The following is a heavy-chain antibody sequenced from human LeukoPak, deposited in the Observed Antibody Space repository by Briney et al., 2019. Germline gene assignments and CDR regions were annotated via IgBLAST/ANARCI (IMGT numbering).Heavy chain of an antibody. J-gene: IGHJ6*03. V-gene: IGHV4-59*01. CDR3: ARGGSVCSGGSCYDYYNYYYYMDV. D-gene: IGHD2-15*01. CDR2: IYHSGST. CDR1: GGSISSYY. Sequence: SETLSLTCTVSGGSISSYYWSWIRQPPGKGLEWIGSIYHSGSTYYNPSLKSRVTISVDTSKNQFSLKLSSVTAADTAVYYCARGGSVCSGGSCYDYYNYYYYMDVWGKGTTVTVSS.